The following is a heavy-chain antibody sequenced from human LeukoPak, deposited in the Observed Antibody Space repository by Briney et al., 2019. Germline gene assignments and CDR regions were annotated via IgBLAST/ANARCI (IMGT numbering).Heavy chain of an antibody. CDR2: ISRSGSTI. CDR1: GFTFCDYY. Sequence: GGSLRLSCAASGFTFCDYYMTWIRQAPGKGLEWVLYISRSGSTIYYADSVKGRFTISRDNAKNSLYLRMNSLRAEDTAVYYCARVSEAGLYFFDYWGQGTLVTVSS. J-gene: IGHJ4*02. V-gene: IGHV3-11*01. D-gene: IGHD6-13*01. CDR3: ARVSEAGLYFFDY.